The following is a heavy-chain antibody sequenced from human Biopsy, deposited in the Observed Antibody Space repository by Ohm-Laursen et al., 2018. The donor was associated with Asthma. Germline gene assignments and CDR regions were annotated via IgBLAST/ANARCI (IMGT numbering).Heavy chain of an antibody. V-gene: IGHV4-59*07. Sequence: SDTLSLTCTVSGVSIRGYYWTWIRQPPGKGLEWIGNIHYSGSTYSNPSLKSRVTISVDTSKKQISLRLSSVIAADTAVYYCAGFCSGGSCPDHWGQGTLVTVSS. CDR1: GVSIRGYY. D-gene: IGHD2-15*01. CDR3: AGFCSGGSCPDH. J-gene: IGHJ4*02. CDR2: IHYSGST.